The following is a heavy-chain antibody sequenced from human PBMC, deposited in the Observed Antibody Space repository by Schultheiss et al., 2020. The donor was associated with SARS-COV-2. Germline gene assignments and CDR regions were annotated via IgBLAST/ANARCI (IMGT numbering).Heavy chain of an antibody. CDR3: ARTNLGAGSWFDP. J-gene: IGHJ5*02. CDR2: ISSNGGST. D-gene: IGHD1-26*01. V-gene: IGHV3-64*01. Sequence: GGSLRLSCAASGFTFSSYAMHWVRQAPGKGLEYVSAISSNGGSTYYANSVKGRFTISRDNSKNTLYLQMGSLRAEDMAVYYCARTNLGAGSWFDPWGQGTRVTVSS. CDR1: GFTFSSYA.